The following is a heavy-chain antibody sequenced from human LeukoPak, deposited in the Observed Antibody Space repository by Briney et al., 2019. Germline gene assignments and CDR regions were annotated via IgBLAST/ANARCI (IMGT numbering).Heavy chain of an antibody. Sequence: PGGSLRLSCAASGFTFSGYWMHWVRQAPGKGLVWVSRINGDGSSTSYADSVKGRFTISRDNAKNTLYLQMNSLRAEDTAVYYCAKSPDYANTFGYWGQGALVTVSS. CDR3: AKSPDYANTFGY. J-gene: IGHJ4*02. D-gene: IGHD4-17*01. CDR1: GFTFSGYW. V-gene: IGHV3-74*01. CDR2: INGDGSST.